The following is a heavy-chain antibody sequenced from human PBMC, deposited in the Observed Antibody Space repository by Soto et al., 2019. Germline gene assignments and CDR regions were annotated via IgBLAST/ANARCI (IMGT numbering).Heavy chain of an antibody. CDR2: IIPIFGTA. CDR1: GGTFSSYS. CDR3: ARDLGGRGYYYYGMDV. Sequence: VKVSCKASGGTFSSYSISWVRQAPGQGLEWMGGIIPIFGTANYAQKFQGRVTITADESTSTAYMELSSLRSEDTAVYYCARDLGGRGYYYYGMDVWGQGTTVTVSS. V-gene: IGHV1-69*13. D-gene: IGHD3-16*01. J-gene: IGHJ6*02.